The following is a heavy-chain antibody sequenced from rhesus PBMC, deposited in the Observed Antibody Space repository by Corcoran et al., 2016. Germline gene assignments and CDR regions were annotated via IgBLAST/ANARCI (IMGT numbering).Heavy chain of an antibody. Sequence: QVQLQGSGPGLVKPSETLSLTCTVSGGSTSDSYYWSWCRRPPGKGLEWMGRIYGGDGNTNYNSSLKSRVTISKDTSKNQFSLKLTSVTAADTAVYYCASRPYGSNCVFDYWGQGVLVTVSS. J-gene: IGHJ4*01. CDR2: IYGGDGNT. D-gene: IGHD4-29*01. CDR3: ASRPYGSNCVFDY. CDR1: GGSTSDSYY. V-gene: IGHV4-143*01.